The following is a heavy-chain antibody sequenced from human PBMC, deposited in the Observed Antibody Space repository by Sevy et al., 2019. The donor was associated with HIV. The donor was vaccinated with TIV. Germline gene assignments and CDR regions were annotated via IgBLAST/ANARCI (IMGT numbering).Heavy chain of an antibody. D-gene: IGHD3-3*01. Sequence: GGSLRLSCAASGFTFRRYGMHWVRRAPGKGLEWVAGIWFDGTQKYYLESVKGRFSISRDNSKKMVWLQMNSLRAEDTAVYYCAKDFFEGDVISNFDSWGQGTLVTVSS. CDR1: GFTFRRYG. CDR3: AKDFFEGDVISNFDS. J-gene: IGHJ4*02. V-gene: IGHV3-33*06. CDR2: IWFDGTQK.